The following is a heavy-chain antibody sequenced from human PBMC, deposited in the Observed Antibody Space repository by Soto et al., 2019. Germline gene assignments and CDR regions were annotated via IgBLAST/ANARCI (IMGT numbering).Heavy chain of an antibody. CDR2: ITSSGENT. Sequence: GGSLRLSCAASGFTFNRYAMSWVRQAPGKGLEWVSAITSSGENTDYANAVKGRFTISRDNSKNTLYLQLSSLTAEDTAVYYCAKDLRRHYSSEGYYMRSFDSWGQGTLVTVSS. CDR1: GFTFNRYA. J-gene: IGHJ4*02. CDR3: AKDLRRHYSSEGYYMRSFDS. D-gene: IGHD3-10*01. V-gene: IGHV3-23*01.